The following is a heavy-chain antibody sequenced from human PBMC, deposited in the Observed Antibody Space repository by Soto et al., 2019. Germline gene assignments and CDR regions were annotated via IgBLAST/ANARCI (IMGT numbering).Heavy chain of an antibody. CDR3: AKRYYDFWSGYHNYFDY. V-gene: IGHV3-23*01. D-gene: IGHD3-3*01. CDR1: GFTCSSYA. Sequence: GGPLRLSCAACGFTCSSYAMSWVRQAPGKGLEWVSAISGSGGSTYYADSVKGRFTISRDNSKNTLYLQMNSLRAEDTAVYYCAKRYYDFWSGYHNYFDYWGQGTLVTVSS. CDR2: ISGSGGST. J-gene: IGHJ4*02.